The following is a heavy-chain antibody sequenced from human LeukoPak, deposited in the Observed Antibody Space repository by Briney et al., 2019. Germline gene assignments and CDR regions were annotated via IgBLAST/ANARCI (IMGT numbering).Heavy chain of an antibody. CDR2: FDPEDGET. J-gene: IGHJ4*02. V-gene: IGHV1-24*01. Sequence: GASVKVSCKVSGNTLTELPMHWVRQVPGKGLGWMGGFDPEDGETIYAQKFQGRVTMAEDTSKDTAYMDLSSLRSEDTAVYYCTTGIVGATGFDYWGQGTLVTVSS. CDR3: TTGIVGATGFDY. D-gene: IGHD1-26*01. CDR1: GNTLTELP.